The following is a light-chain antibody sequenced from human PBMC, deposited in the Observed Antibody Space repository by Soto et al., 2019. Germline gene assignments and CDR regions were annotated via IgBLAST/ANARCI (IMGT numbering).Light chain of an antibody. Sequence: EIVLTQSPATLSLSPVERASLSCMASQSVGNSLAWYQHKPGQAPRLLIYDVSNRATGIPARFSGSGSGTDFTLTISSLEPEDFAVYYCQQCVIWPLFTFGPGTKVDIK. CDR3: QQCVIWPLFT. CDR2: DVS. J-gene: IGKJ3*01. CDR1: QSVGNS. V-gene: IGKV3-11*01.